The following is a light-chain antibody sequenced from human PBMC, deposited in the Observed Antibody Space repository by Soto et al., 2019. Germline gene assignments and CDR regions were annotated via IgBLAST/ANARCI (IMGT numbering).Light chain of an antibody. CDR1: GRDIGAYDY. Sequence: QSVLTQPASVSGSPGQSITISCTGSGRDIGAYDYVSWYQQHLGKAPKLLIYGVKNRPSGVSYRFSASKSAFTASLTISGLQAEDEAHYYCSSYTTSYFYVFGPGTKLTVL. CDR2: GVK. J-gene: IGLJ1*01. CDR3: SSYTTSYFYV. V-gene: IGLV2-14*01.